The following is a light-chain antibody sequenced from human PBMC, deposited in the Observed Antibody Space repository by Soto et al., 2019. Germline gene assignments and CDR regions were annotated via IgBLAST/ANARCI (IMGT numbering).Light chain of an antibody. CDR3: QQRTNWPTST. CDR2: DAS. Sequence: EIVLTQSPATLSLSPGERATLSCRASQSVNSYLAWYQQRPGQAPRLLIHDASSRATGIPARFSGSGSGTDFTLTISSLEPEDFEVYYCQQRTNWPTSTFGQGTRLEIK. CDR1: QSVNSY. V-gene: IGKV3-11*01. J-gene: IGKJ5*01.